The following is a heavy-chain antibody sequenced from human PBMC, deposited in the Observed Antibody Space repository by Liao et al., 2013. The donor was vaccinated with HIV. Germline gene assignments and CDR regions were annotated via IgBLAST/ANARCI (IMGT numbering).Heavy chain of an antibody. CDR2: IYSSGSA. D-gene: IGHD3-3*01. CDR3: ARDSLYYDFWSGFTFDI. V-gene: IGHV4-4*07. Sequence: QVQLQESGPGLVKPSETLSLTCTVSGGSISSYYWSWIRQPAGKGLEWIGRIYSSGSANYNPSLKSRVTMSVDTSKNQFSLKLSSVTAADTAVYYCARDSLYYDFWSGFTFDIWGQGTMVTVSS. J-gene: IGHJ3*02. CDR1: GGSISSYY.